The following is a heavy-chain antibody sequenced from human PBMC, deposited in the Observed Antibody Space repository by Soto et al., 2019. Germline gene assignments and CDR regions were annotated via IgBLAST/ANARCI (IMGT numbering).Heavy chain of an antibody. V-gene: IGHV4-4*07. D-gene: IGHD6-6*01. CDR2: IYTSGST. Sequence: SETLSLTCTVSGGSISSYYWSWIRQPAGKGLEWIGRIYTSGSTNYNPSLKSRVTMSVDTSKNQFSLKPSSVTAADTAVYYCAREYSSSWRSLYYYYGMDVWGQGTTVTVSS. J-gene: IGHJ6*02. CDR1: GGSISSYY. CDR3: AREYSSSWRSLYYYYGMDV.